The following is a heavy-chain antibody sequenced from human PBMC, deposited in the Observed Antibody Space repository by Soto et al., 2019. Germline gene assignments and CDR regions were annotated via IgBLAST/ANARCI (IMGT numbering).Heavy chain of an antibody. CDR1: GFTFSSSG. D-gene: IGHD2-15*01. CDR3: ARDRPPIVVVVAATHWFDP. V-gene: IGHV1-18*01. J-gene: IGHJ5*02. Sequence: APGKVSCKASGFTFSSSGISWGRQAPGQRLEWMGWISAYNGNTNYAQKLQGRVTMTTDTSTSTAYMELRSLRSDDTAVYYCARDRPPIVVVVAATHWFDPWGQGTLVTVSS. CDR2: ISAYNGNT.